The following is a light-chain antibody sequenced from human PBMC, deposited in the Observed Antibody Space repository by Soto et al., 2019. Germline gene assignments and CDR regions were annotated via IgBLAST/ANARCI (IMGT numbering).Light chain of an antibody. V-gene: IGKV3-11*01. CDR1: QSITTN. CDR3: QQRHNWPIT. J-gene: IGKJ5*01. Sequence: EIVMTQSPATLSLSPGESATLSCRASQSITTNLVWYQQKTGQAPRILIYGASTRATGVPARLSGSGSGTDLNLTISGLEPADLGVYYCQQRHNWPITCGQGTRLEIK. CDR2: GAS.